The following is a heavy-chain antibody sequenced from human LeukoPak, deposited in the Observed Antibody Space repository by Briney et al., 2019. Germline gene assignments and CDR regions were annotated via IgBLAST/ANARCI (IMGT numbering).Heavy chain of an antibody. J-gene: IGHJ6*02. CDR2: MNPNSGNT. CDR3: ARVKLRYYDSSGYDYYYYYGMDV. Sequence: ASVKVSCKASGYTFTSYDINWVRRATGQGLEWMGWMNPNSGNTGYAQKFQGRVTMTRNTSISTAYMELSSLRSEDTAVYYCARVKLRYYDSSGYDYYYYYGMDVWGQGTTVTVSS. D-gene: IGHD3-22*01. CDR1: GYTFTSYD. V-gene: IGHV1-8*01.